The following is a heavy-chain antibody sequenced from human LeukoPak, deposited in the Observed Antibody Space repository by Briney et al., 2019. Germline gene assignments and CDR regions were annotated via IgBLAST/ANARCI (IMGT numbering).Heavy chain of an antibody. CDR2: INTDGSST. Sequence: GGSLRLPCAASGFTFSSYWMHWVRQAPGKGLVWVSRINTDGSSTSHADSVKGRFTISRDNAKNTLSLQMNSLRAEDTAVYYCARTYYPISYYFDYWGQGTLVTVSS. D-gene: IGHD3-10*01. V-gene: IGHV3-74*01. CDR3: ARTYYPISYYFDY. J-gene: IGHJ4*02. CDR1: GFTFSSYW.